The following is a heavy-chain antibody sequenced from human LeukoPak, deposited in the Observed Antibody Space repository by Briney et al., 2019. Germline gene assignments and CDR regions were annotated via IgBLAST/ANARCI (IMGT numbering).Heavy chain of an antibody. CDR2: TIPMFGST. CDR1: GGTFSNYA. D-gene: IGHD6-25*01. CDR3: VRRQALRGRRKAFDP. Sequence: SVKVSCKASGGTFSNYAFSWVRQAPGQGLEWLGGTIPMFGSTKYAQKFQGRVTITTDESATIVYMQLISLRSEDTAVYYCVRRQALRGRRKAFDPWGQGTLVTVTS. J-gene: IGHJ5*02. V-gene: IGHV1-69*05.